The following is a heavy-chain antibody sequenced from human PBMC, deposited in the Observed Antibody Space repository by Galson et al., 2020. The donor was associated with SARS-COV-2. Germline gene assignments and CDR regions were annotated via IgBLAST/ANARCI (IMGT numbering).Heavy chain of an antibody. J-gene: IGHJ6*02. V-gene: IGHV1-18*01. CDR1: DYHFSNYA. D-gene: IGHD3-3*01. Sequence: ASVKVSCKALDYHFSNYAVAWIRQAPSQGLEWVAWISDYNGETEYAQNFQGRVTVTTDASASASYMELRSLRSDDTGIYYCARLGMDDFWSGERLPDYYYGVDVWGQGTTLTVSS. CDR3: ARLGMDDFWSGERLPDYYYGVDV. CDR2: ISDYNGET.